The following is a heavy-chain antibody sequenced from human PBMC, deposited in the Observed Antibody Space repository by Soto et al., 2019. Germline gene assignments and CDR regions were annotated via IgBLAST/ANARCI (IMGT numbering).Heavy chain of an antibody. CDR3: AREEVVVTATYYYYGMDV. Sequence: PWGSLRLSCAASGFTLSSYLMSWVRQAPGKGLEWVANIKQDGSEKYYVDSVKGRFTISRDNAKNSLYLQMNSLRAEDTAVYYCAREEVVVTATYYYYGMDVWGQGTTVTVSS. CDR2: IKQDGSEK. CDR1: GFTLSSYL. J-gene: IGHJ6*02. V-gene: IGHV3-7*05. D-gene: IGHD2-21*02.